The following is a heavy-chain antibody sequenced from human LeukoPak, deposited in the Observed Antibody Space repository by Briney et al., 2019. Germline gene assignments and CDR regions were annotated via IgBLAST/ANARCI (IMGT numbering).Heavy chain of an antibody. J-gene: IGHJ6*02. CDR1: GGSFSGYY. CDR3: ARGRIIIGYCSSTSCYGAEYGMDV. Sequence: SETLSLTCAVYGGSFSGYYWSWIRQPPGKGLEWIGEINHSGSTNYNPSLKSRVTISVDTSKNQFSLKLSSVTAADTAVYYCARGRIIIGYCSSTSCYGAEYGMDVWGQGTTVTVSS. D-gene: IGHD2-2*01. V-gene: IGHV4-34*01. CDR2: INHSGST.